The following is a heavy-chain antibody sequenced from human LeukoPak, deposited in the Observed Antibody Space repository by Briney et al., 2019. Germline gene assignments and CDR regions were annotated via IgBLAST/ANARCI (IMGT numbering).Heavy chain of an antibody. J-gene: IGHJ4*02. CDR1: GDSITKYY. V-gene: IGHV4-4*08. CDR3: ASAVPTMYFDY. Sequence: PSETLSLTCTVSGDSITKYYWTWIRQPPGKGLEWIGYIYPSGSANYNPSLKSRVTISIGTSKNQFSLNLSSVTAADTAVYYCASAVPTMYFDYWGQGNLVTVSS. D-gene: IGHD4-17*01. CDR2: IYPSGSA.